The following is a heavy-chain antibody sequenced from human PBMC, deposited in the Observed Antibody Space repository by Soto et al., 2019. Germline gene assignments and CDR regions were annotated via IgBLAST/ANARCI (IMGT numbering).Heavy chain of an antibody. CDR2: ISDDGSNK. Sequence: QVQLVESGGGVVQPGRSLRLSCAVSGLTFSGYGMHWVRQAPGKGLEWVAVISDDGSNKYYADSVKGRFTISRDNSKNTLYLQMSSLRAEDTAMYHCAKPPDGYNSHDAFDIWGQGTMVTVSS. V-gene: IGHV3-30*18. J-gene: IGHJ3*02. CDR1: GLTFSGYG. CDR3: AKPPDGYNSHDAFDI. D-gene: IGHD1-1*01.